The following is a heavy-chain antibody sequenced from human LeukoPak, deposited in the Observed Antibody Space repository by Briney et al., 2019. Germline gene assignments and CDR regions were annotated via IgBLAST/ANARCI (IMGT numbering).Heavy chain of an antibody. Sequence: QSGRSLRLSCAASGFTFSNYGIHWVRQAPGKGLEWVGVIRHDGSNKYYGDSVKGRFTISRDNSKNTLYLQMSSLRVEDTAVYYCARQTATYDLDYWGQGTLVTVSS. V-gene: IGHV3-33*01. J-gene: IGHJ4*02. CDR1: GFTFSNYG. CDR2: IRHDGSNK. CDR3: ARQTATYDLDY. D-gene: IGHD3-3*01.